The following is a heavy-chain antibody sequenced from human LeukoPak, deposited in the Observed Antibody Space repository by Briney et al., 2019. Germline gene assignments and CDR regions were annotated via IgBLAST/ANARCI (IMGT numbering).Heavy chain of an antibody. CDR1: GGSISSSSYY. V-gene: IGHV4-39*01. Sequence: SETLSLTCTVSGGSISSSSYYWGWIRQPPGKGLEWIGGIYYSGSTYYNPSLKSRVTISVDTSKNQFPLKLSSVTAADTAVYYCAGYPQQWLVMDGFDPWGQGTLVTVSS. CDR2: IYYSGST. D-gene: IGHD6-19*01. CDR3: AGYPQQWLVMDGFDP. J-gene: IGHJ5*02.